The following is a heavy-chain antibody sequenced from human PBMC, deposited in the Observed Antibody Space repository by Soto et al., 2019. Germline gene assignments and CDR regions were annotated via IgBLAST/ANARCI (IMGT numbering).Heavy chain of an antibody. V-gene: IGHV3-11*01. J-gene: IGHJ5*02. CDR1: GFTISNYY. D-gene: IGHD2-2*01. CDR2: ISNSGDTI. Sequence: GGSLRLSCTASGFTISNYYMSWLRQAPGKGLEWISYISNSGDTIFYADSVKGRFTISRDNAQNSLYLQMNSLRAEDTAVYYCAREVYCSSTSCVNYFDPWGQGTLVTVSS. CDR3: AREVYCSSTSCVNYFDP.